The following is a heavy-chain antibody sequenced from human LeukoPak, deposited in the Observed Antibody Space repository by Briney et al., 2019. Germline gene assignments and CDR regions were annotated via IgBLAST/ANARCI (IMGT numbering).Heavy chain of an antibody. V-gene: IGHV5-51*01. CDR3: ARGRRFGELSHPTYYFDY. D-gene: IGHD3-10*01. Sequence: GESLKISCKGSGYSFTSYWIGWVRQMPGRGLEWMGIIYPGDSDTRYSPSFQGQVTISADKSISTAYLQWSSLKASDTAVYYCARGRRFGELSHPTYYFDYWGQGTQVTVSS. J-gene: IGHJ4*02. CDR2: IYPGDSDT. CDR1: GYSFTSYW.